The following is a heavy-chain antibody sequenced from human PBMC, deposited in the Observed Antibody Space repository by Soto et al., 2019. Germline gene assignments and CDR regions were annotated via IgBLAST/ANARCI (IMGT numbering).Heavy chain of an antibody. CDR3: ARLGWELLRHQWDYYYYGMDV. D-gene: IGHD1-26*01. CDR2: IKQDGSEK. CDR1: GFTFSSYW. V-gene: IGHV3-7*05. Sequence: PGGSLRLSCAASGFTFSSYWMSWVRQAPGKGLEWVANIKQDGSEKYYVDSVKGRFTISRDNAKNSLYLQMNSLRAEDTAVYYCARLGWELLRHQWDYYYYGMDVWGQGTTVTVSS. J-gene: IGHJ6*02.